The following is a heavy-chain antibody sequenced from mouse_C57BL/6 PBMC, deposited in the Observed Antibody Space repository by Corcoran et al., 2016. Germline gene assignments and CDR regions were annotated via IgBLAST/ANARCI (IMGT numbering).Heavy chain of an antibody. D-gene: IGHD2-5*01. CDR3: AREYYSNPFDY. V-gene: IGHV1-66*01. Sequence: QVQLQQSGPELVKPGASVKISCKASGYSFTSYYIHWVKQRPGQGLEWIGWIYPGSGNTKYNEKFKGKATLTADTSSSTAYMQLSSLTSEDSAVYYCAREYYSNPFDYWGQGTTLTVSS. CDR2: IYPGSGNT. CDR1: GYSFTSYY. J-gene: IGHJ2*01.